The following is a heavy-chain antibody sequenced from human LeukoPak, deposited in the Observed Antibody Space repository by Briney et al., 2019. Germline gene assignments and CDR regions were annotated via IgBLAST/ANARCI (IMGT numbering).Heavy chain of an antibody. Sequence: GGSLRVSCAASGFTFSNYAMHRVRQAPGKGLVWVSRISSDGSSTSYADSVKGRFTISRDNAKNTLYLQMNSLRAEDTAVYYCAREWAGWGQGSLVTVSS. V-gene: IGHV3-74*01. CDR1: GFTFSNYA. D-gene: IGHD1-26*01. J-gene: IGHJ4*02. CDR2: ISSDGSST. CDR3: AREWAG.